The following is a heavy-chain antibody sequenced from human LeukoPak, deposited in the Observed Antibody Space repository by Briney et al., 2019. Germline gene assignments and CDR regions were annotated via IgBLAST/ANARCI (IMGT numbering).Heavy chain of an antibody. CDR2: IKQDGSEE. D-gene: IGHD1-26*01. Sequence: GGSLRLSCAASGFTFSSYWMSWVRQAPGKGLEWVANIKQDGSEENFVDSVKGRFTIIRDNAKKSLYLQMNSLRAEDTAVYYCARGSSAGASLRHDYWGQGTLVTVSS. CDR1: GFTFSSYW. CDR3: ARGSSAGASLRHDY. V-gene: IGHV3-7*01. J-gene: IGHJ4*02.